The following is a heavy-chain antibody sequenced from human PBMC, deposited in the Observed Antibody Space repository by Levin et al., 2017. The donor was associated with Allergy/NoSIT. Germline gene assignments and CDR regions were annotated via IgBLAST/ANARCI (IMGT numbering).Heavy chain of an antibody. Sequence: PTGGSLRLSCAASGFTFSSYAMSWVRQAPGKGLEWVSAISGSGGSTYYADSVKGRFTISRDNSKNTLYLQMNSLRAEDTAVYYCAKNTGGSCYSPNWFDPWGQGTLVTVSS. D-gene: IGHD2-15*01. CDR2: ISGSGGST. CDR3: AKNTGGSCYSPNWFDP. V-gene: IGHV3-23*01. CDR1: GFTFSSYA. J-gene: IGHJ5*02.